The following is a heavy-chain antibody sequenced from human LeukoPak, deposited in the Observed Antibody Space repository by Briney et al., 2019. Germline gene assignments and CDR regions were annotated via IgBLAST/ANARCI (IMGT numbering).Heavy chain of an antibody. Sequence: GGSLRLSCAASGFTFSSYAMSWVRQAPGKGLEWVSAISGSGGSTYYADSVKGRFTISRDNSKNTLYLQTNSLRAEDTAVYYCAKVTLTYYDYVWGSYRSDAFDIWGQGTMVTVSS. CDR2: ISGSGGST. CDR3: AKVTLTYYDYVWGSYRSDAFDI. D-gene: IGHD3-16*02. V-gene: IGHV3-23*01. CDR1: GFTFSSYA. J-gene: IGHJ3*02.